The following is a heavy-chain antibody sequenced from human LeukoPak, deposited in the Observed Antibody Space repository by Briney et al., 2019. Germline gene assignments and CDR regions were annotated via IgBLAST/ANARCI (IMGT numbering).Heavy chain of an antibody. CDR3: ARGRKDYYDSSGPLGY. CDR2: IYYSGST. D-gene: IGHD3-22*01. J-gene: IGHJ4*02. V-gene: IGHV4-30-4*01. CDR1: GGSISSGDYY. Sequence: SETLSLTCTVSGGSISSGDYYWSWIRQPPGKGLEWIGYIYYSGSTYYNPSLKSRVTISVDTSKNQFSLKLSSVTAADTAVYYCARGRKDYYDSSGPLGYWGQGTLVTVSS.